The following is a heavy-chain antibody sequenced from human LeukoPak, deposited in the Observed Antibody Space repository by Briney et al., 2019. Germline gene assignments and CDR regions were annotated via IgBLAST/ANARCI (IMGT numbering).Heavy chain of an antibody. J-gene: IGHJ4*02. CDR2: INSDGSTT. V-gene: IGHV3-74*01. CDR1: GFTFSSYW. D-gene: IGHD6-19*01. CDR3: ARVIYSGWEGELSD. Sequence: PGGSLRLSCAASGFTFSSYWMHWVRQAPGKGLVWVSRINSDGSTTSYADSVMGRFPISRDNAKNTLYLQMNSLRAEDTAVYYCARVIYSGWEGELSDWGQGTLVTVSS.